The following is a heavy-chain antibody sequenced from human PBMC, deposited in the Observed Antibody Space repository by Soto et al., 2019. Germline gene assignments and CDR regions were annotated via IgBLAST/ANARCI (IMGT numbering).Heavy chain of an antibody. CDR3: ARAYEKWLVSDN. V-gene: IGHV3-48*01. CDR2: ISSSSSTI. Sequence: GGSLRLSWAAAGFTCKSYRVDWVRQAPGKELEWVSYISSSSSTIYYADSVKGRFTISRDNAKNSLYLQMNRLRADDTAVYYCARAYEKWLVSDNWGQGNMVTVSS. D-gene: IGHD6-19*01. J-gene: IGHJ4*02. CDR1: GFTCKSYR.